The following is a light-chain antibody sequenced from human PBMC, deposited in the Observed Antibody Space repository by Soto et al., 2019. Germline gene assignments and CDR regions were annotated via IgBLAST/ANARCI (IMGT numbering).Light chain of an antibody. CDR1: QSISSW. Sequence: DIQMTQSPSTLSASVGDRVTITCRASQSISSWLAWYQQKPGKAPKLLIYKASSLESGVPSRFSGRGSGTEFTLTISSLQPDDFATYYCQQYNSYWTVGQGTKVEIK. CDR2: KAS. V-gene: IGKV1-5*03. J-gene: IGKJ1*01. CDR3: QQYNSYWT.